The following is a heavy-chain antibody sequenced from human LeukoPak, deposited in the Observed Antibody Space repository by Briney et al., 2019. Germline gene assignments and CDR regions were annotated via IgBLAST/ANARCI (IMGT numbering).Heavy chain of an antibody. J-gene: IGHJ4*02. V-gene: IGHV5-51*01. Sequence: GESLKISCKGSEYSFTSYWIGWVRQMPGKGLEWMGSIYPGDSDTRYSPSFQGQVTISADKSISTAYLQWSSLKASDTAMYYCARTYYYDSSGYYYFDYWGQGTLVTVSS. CDR3: ARTYYYDSSGYYYFDY. CDR1: EYSFTSYW. CDR2: IYPGDSDT. D-gene: IGHD3-22*01.